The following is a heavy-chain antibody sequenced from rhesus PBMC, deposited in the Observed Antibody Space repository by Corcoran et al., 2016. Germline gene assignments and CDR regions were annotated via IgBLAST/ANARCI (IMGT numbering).Heavy chain of an antibody. J-gene: IGHJ4*01. CDR3: ARDPGYSSGWYYFDY. V-gene: IGHV4-169*02. D-gene: IGHD6-31*01. CDR2: IYCSGSST. CDR1: GGSISSRF. Sequence: QLQLQESGPGLVKPMETLSVTCAVSGGSISSRFWSWIRPAPWKGLEWIGYIYCSGSSTNYNPSLKSRVTLSVDTSKNQLSLKLSSVTAADTAVYYCARDPGYSSGWYYFDYWGQGVLVTVSS.